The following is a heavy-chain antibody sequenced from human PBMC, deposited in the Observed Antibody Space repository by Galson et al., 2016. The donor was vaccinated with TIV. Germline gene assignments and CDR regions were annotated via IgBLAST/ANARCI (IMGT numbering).Heavy chain of an antibody. CDR3: ARSASAGSGWVDP. V-gene: IGHV5-10-1*01. CDR1: GYSFTNYW. D-gene: IGHD3-10*01. J-gene: IGHJ5*02. Sequence: SGAEVKKSGESLRISCKTSGYSFTNYWITWVRQMPGKGLEWMGRIDSRDSYTNYSPTFEGHVTISTDKSISTAYLQWTSLKASDSAIYYCARSASAGSGWVDPWGQGTLVTVSS. CDR2: IDSRDSYT.